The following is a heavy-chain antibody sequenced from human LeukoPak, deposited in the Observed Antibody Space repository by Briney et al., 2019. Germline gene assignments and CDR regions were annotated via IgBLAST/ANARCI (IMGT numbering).Heavy chain of an antibody. V-gene: IGHV3-30*18. CDR2: ISYDGSNK. Sequence: PGGSLRLSCAASGFTFSSYGMHWVRQAPGKGLEWVAVISYDGSNKYYADSVKGRFTISRDNSKNTLYLQMNSLRAEDTAVYYCAKDFSITMIVVVTPLDYWGQGTLVTVSS. J-gene: IGHJ4*02. D-gene: IGHD3-22*01. CDR3: AKDFSITMIVVVTPLDY. CDR1: GFTFSSYG.